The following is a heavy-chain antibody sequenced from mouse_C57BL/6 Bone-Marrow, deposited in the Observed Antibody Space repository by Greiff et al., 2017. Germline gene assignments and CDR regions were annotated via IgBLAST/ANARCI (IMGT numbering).Heavy chain of an antibody. Sequence: EVQLQESGGDLVKPGGSLKLSCAASGFTFSSYGMSWVRQTPDKRLEWVATISSGGSYTYYPDSVKGRFTISRDNAKNTLYLQMSSLKSEDTARYYCARHLGELYFDNWGAGTTLTVSS. CDR1: GFTFSSYG. CDR3: ARHLGELYFDN. V-gene: IGHV5-6*01. D-gene: IGHD4-1*01. CDR2: ISSGGSYT. J-gene: IGHJ2*01.